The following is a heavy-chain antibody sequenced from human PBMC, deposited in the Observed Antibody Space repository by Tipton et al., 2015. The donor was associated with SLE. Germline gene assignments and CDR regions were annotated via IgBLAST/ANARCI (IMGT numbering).Heavy chain of an antibody. CDR2: IYYSGST. D-gene: IGHD2-21*01. CDR3: ARDRGLPGHNWFDP. CDR1: GGSISTGGYY. J-gene: IGHJ5*02. Sequence: LRLSCTVSGGSISTGGYYWSWIRQHPGEGLEWIGHIYYSGSTYYNPSLKSRITISVDTSKNQFSLNLRSVTAADTAVYYCARDRGLPGHNWFDPWGQGTLVTVSS. V-gene: IGHV4-31*02.